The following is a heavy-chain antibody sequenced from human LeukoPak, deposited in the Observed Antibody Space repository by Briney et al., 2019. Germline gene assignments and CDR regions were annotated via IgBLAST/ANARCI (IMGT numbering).Heavy chain of an antibody. Sequence: GGSLRLSCAASGFSFSSYAMSWVRQAPGKGLEWVSAISGSGGSTYYADSVKGRFTISRDNSKNTLYLQMNSLRAEDTAVYYCANGDSFKNGGSFDYWGQGTLVTVSS. V-gene: IGHV3-23*01. CDR2: ISGSGGST. CDR3: ANGDSFKNGGSFDY. J-gene: IGHJ4*02. D-gene: IGHD3-16*01. CDR1: GFSFSSYA.